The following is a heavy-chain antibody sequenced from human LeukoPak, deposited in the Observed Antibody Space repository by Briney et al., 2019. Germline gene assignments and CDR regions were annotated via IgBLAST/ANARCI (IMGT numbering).Heavy chain of an antibody. D-gene: IGHD3-10*01. V-gene: IGHV3-30*18. Sequence: SGGSLRLSCAASGFTFSSYGMHWVRQAPGKGLEWVAVISYDGRNKYYADSVKGRFTISRDNSKNTLHLQMNSLRAEDTAVYYCANGEPKHYWGQGPLVTVSS. CDR1: GFTFSSYG. CDR2: ISYDGRNK. J-gene: IGHJ4*02. CDR3: ANGEPKHY.